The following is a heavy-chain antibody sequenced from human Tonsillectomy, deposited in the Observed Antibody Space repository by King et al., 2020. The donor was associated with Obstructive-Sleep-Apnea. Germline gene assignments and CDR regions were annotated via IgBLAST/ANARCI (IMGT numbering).Heavy chain of an antibody. CDR2: ITTRGTT. V-gene: IGHV3-23*04. Sequence: VQLVESGGGMVQPGGSLRLSCLASGFTVSNYAISWVRQAPGQGLQWVSAITTRGTTFYAGSVRGRFTISRDNSKYTVNLQVNSLRAEDTALYYCAKEGGGSGIYWIDSWGQGTLVTVSS. CDR3: AKEGGGSGIYWIDS. J-gene: IGHJ4*02. D-gene: IGHD3-10*01. CDR1: GFTVSNYA.